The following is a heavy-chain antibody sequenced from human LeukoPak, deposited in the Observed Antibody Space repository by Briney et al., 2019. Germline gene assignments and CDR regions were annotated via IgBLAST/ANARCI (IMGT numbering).Heavy chain of an antibody. J-gene: IGHJ4*02. CDR2: ISSGSDTI. V-gene: IGHV3-48*02. Sequence: GGSLRLPCAASGFALSSYSMNWVRQAPGKGLEWISYISSGSDTISYADSVKGRFTVSRDNAKNSPYLQMNSLRDEDTAVYYCARGKAGTTFDYWGQGTLVTVSS. CDR3: ARGKAGTTFDY. D-gene: IGHD1-1*01. CDR1: GFALSSYS.